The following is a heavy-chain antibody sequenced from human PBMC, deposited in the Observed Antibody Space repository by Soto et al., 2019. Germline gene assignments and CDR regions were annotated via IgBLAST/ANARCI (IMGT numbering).Heavy chain of an antibody. CDR2: IKEDGSEK. CDR3: VRVGRLAGY. Sequence: EVQLVESGGGLVQPGGSLRLSCAASGFTFSSYWMSWVRQAPGKGLEWVANIKEDGSEKYYVDSVKGRFTISRDNAKNSLFLQMNSLKAEDTAVYYCVRVGRLAGYWGQGTLVTVSS. V-gene: IGHV3-7*03. J-gene: IGHJ4*02. CDR1: GFTFSSYW.